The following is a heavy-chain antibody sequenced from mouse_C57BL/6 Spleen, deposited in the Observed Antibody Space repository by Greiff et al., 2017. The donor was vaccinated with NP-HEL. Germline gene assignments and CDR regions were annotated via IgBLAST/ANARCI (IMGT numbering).Heavy chain of an antibody. CDR2: IDPENGDT. Sequence: VHVKQSGAELFRPGASVKLSCTASGFNIKDDYMHSVKQTREPGLDPIVFIDPENGDTEYASKFQGKATITADTSSNTAYLQLSSLTSEDTAVYYCTKGNGSPYWGQGTLVTVSA. V-gene: IGHV14-4*01. CDR3: TKGNGSPY. CDR1: GFNIKDDY. D-gene: IGHD1-1*01. J-gene: IGHJ3*01.